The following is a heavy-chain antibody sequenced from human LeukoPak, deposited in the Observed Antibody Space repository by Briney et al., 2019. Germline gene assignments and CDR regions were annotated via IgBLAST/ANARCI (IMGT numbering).Heavy chain of an antibody. CDR2: IYYSGST. CDR3: ARQRRGEAVAGHLQPFDY. J-gene: IGHJ4*02. Sequence: PSETLSLACTVSGGSISSYYWNWIRQPPGKGLEWIGYIYYSGSTNYNPSLKSRVTISVDTSKNQFSLKLSSVTAADTAVYFCARQRRGEAVAGHLQPFDYWGQGTLVTVSS. CDR1: GGSISSYY. V-gene: IGHV4-59*08. D-gene: IGHD6-19*01.